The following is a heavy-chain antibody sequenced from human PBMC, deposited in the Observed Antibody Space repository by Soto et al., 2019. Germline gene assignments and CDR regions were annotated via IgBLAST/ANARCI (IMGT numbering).Heavy chain of an antibody. J-gene: IGHJ4*02. D-gene: IGHD3-22*01. CDR1: GGTFSGYA. V-gene: IGHV1-69*13. CDR2: IIPILGTA. CDR3: ARSRLHSSGYRSAYLYYFDY. Sequence: SVKVSCKASGGTFSGYAISWVRQAPGQGLEWMGGIIPILGTANYAQKFQGRVTITADESTSTAYMELSSLRSEDTAVYYCARSRLHSSGYRSAYLYYFDYWGQGTLVTVSS.